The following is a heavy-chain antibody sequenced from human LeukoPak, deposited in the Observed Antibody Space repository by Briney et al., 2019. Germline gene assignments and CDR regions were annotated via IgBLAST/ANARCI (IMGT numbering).Heavy chain of an antibody. CDR3: ARARYDFWSGYHLDY. V-gene: IGHV3-11*04. Sequence: PGGSLRLSCTASGFPFSDFYMAWIRQPPGKGLEYISYLSSGGTTISYADSVRGRFTISRDNAENVLYLEMNSLRDDDTAVYYCARARYDFWSGYHLDYWGQGTLVTVSS. CDR1: GFPFSDFY. D-gene: IGHD3-3*01. J-gene: IGHJ4*02. CDR2: LSSGGTTI.